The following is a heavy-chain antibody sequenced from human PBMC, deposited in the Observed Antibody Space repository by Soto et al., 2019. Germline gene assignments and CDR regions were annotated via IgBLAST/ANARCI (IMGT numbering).Heavy chain of an antibody. Sequence: SETLSLTCAVYGGSFSGYYWSWIRQPPGKGLEWIGEINHSGSTNYNPTLKSRVTISVDTSKNQFSLKLRSVTAADTAVYYCARWGSSWYYFDYWGQGTLVTVSS. CDR3: ARWGSSWYYFDY. V-gene: IGHV4-34*01. J-gene: IGHJ4*02. CDR2: INHSGST. D-gene: IGHD6-13*01. CDR1: GGSFSGYY.